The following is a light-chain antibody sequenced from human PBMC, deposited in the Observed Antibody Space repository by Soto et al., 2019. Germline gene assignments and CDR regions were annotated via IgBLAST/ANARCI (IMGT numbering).Light chain of an antibody. CDR3: QQYNDYSWT. J-gene: IGKJ1*01. CDR1: QSISAW. V-gene: IGKV1-5*03. CDR2: KAS. Sequence: DIQMTQFPSTLSASVGDRVTITCRASQSISAWLAWYQQKPGKAPRLLIYKASTLEIGVPSRFSGSGSGTEFTLTISSLQPDDVATYYCQQYNDYSWTFGQGTKVDIK.